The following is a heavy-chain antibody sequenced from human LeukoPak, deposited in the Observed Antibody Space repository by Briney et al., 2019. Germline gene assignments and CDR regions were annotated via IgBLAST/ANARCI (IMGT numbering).Heavy chain of an antibody. J-gene: IGHJ6*03. CDR1: GGSFSGYY. V-gene: IGHV4-34*01. D-gene: IGHD3-10*01. Sequence: SETLSLTCAVYGGSFSGYYWSWIRQPPGKGLEWIGEINDIGNTNYDPSLRSRVTISVDTSKSQFSLSLTSATAADTAVYFCARLGSVGYYNYQYMDIWGNGTTVTVSS. CDR3: ARLGSVGYYNYQYMDI. CDR2: INDIGNT.